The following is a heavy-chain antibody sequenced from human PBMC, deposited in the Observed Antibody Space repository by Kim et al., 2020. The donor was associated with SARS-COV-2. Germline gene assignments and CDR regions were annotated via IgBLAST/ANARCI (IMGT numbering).Heavy chain of an antibody. D-gene: IGHD5-18*01. Sequence: GGSLRLSCAASGFTFSSDAMSWVRQAPGKGLEWVSVIYSGGSSTYYADSVKGRFTISRDNSKNTLYLQMNILRAEDTAVYYCAKVAGYSYGYFDYWGQGT. CDR3: AKVAGYSYGYFDY. CDR2: IYSGGSST. CDR1: GFTFSSDA. V-gene: IGHV3-23*03. J-gene: IGHJ4*02.